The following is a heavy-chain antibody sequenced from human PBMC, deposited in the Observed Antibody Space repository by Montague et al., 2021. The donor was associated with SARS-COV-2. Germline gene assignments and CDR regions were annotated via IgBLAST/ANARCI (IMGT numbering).Heavy chain of an antibody. V-gene: IGHV4-34*01. CDR2: INHSGST. Sequence: SETLSLTCAVNGGSFSGYYWGWIRQPPGRGLEWIGEINHSGSTNXNPSLKSRVTISVDTSKNQFSLKLSSVTAADTAVYYCTREGYQVLWSDYYYYGMDVWGQGTTATVSS. D-gene: IGHD2-2*01. CDR1: GGSFSGYY. J-gene: IGHJ6*02. CDR3: TREGYQVLWSDYYYYGMDV.